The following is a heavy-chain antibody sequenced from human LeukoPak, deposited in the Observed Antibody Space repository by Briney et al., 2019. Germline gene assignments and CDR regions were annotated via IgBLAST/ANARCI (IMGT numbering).Heavy chain of an antibody. Sequence: AETLSLTCTVSGGSISSYYWSWIRQPPGKALEWIGYIYYSGSTNYNPSLKSRVTISVDTSKNQFSLKLSSVTAADTAVYYCARDEAKYYDFWSGYCWFDPWGQGTLVTVSS. CDR1: GGSISSYY. CDR2: IYYSGST. CDR3: ARDEAKYYDFWSGYCWFDP. V-gene: IGHV4-59*01. D-gene: IGHD3-3*01. J-gene: IGHJ5*02.